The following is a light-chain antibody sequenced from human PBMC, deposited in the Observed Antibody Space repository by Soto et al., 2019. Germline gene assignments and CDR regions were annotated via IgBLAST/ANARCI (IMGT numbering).Light chain of an antibody. CDR1: QSLSNNY. CDR3: QRYGSSPLYT. CDR2: GTS. J-gene: IGKJ2*01. Sequence: DIVLMQSPGTLSLSPGERATLSRRASQSLSNNYLAWYQQKPGQAPRLLIYGTSSRATGIPDRFSGSGSGTDFTLTISRLEPEDFAVYYCQRYGSSPLYTFGQGTKLEIK. V-gene: IGKV3-20*01.